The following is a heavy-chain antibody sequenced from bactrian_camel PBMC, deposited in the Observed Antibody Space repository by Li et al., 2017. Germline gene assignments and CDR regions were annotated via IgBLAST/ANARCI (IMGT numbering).Heavy chain of an antibody. Sequence: QLVESGGGLVQPGGSLRLSCAASGFTFSTYDMSWVRQAPGKGLEWVSAINSGGGSTYYADSVKGRFTISRDNAKNTLTLQMSNLKPEDTAMYYCKVDLIDRCGIMSMPRSYWGQGTQVTVS. D-gene: IGHD2*01. V-gene: IGHV3S40*01. J-gene: IGHJ4*01. CDR1: GFTFSTYD. CDR2: INSGGGST. CDR3: KVDLIDRCGIMSMPRSY.